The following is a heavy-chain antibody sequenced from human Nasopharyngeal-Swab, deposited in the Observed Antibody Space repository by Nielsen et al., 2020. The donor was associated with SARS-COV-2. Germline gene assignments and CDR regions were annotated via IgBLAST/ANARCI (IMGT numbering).Heavy chain of an antibody. D-gene: IGHD2-15*01. CDR3: VKEGSDFDY. V-gene: IGHV3-48*03. CDR2: ISSSGSTI. CDR1: GFTFSSYE. J-gene: IGHJ4*02. Sequence: GGSLRLSCAASGFTFSSYEMNWVRQAPGKGLEWVSYISSSGSTIYYADSVKGRFTISRDNSKNTLYLQMNSLRAEDKAVYYCVKEGSDFDYWGQGTLVTVSS.